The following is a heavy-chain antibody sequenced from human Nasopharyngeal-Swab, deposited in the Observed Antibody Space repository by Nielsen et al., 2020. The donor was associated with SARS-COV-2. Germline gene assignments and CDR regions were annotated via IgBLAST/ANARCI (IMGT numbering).Heavy chain of an antibody. CDR2: IKSKTDGGTT. CDR3: TTYSSSHFDY. J-gene: IGHJ4*02. Sequence: GGQAAGKGLEWVGRIKSKTDGGTTDYAAPVKGRFTISRDDSKNTLYLQMNSLKTEDTAVYYCTTYSSSHFDYWGQGTLVTVSS. D-gene: IGHD6-6*01. V-gene: IGHV3-15*01.